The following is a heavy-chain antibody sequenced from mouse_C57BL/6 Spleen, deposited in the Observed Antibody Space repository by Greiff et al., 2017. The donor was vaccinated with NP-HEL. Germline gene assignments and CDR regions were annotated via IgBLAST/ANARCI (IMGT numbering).Heavy chain of an antibody. CDR3: ARHLGSSYGWYFDV. CDR2: INPNNGGT. CDR1: GYTFTDYN. V-gene: IGHV1-18*01. J-gene: IGHJ1*03. Sequence: EVQLQQSGPELVKPGASVKIPCKASGYTFTDYNMDWVKQSHGKSLEWIGDINPNNGGTIYNQKFKGKATLTVDKSSSTAYMELRSLTSEDTAVYYCARHLGSSYGWYFDVWGTGTTVTVSS. D-gene: IGHD1-1*01.